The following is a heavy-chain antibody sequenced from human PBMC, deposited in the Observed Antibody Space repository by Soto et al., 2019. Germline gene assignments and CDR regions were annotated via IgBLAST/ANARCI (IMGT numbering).Heavy chain of an antibody. CDR3: ARVGDYGHYDAFDI. V-gene: IGHV4-59*01. CDR2: IYNSGST. CDR1: CGSINNYY. Sequence: SETLPLTCTVSCGSINNYYWSWIRQPPGKGLEWIGYIYNSGSTKYNPSLKSRVTISVDTSKNQFSLKLSSVTAADTAVYNCARVGDYGHYDAFDIWGQGTMVTVSS. J-gene: IGHJ3*02. D-gene: IGHD4-17*01.